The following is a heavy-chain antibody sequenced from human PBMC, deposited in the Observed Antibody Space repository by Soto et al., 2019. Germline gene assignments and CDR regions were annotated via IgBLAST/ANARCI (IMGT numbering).Heavy chain of an antibody. V-gene: IGHV3-21*01. J-gene: IGHJ4*02. D-gene: IGHD3-22*01. CDR3: AREDSIIIPDVSDF. Sequence: GGSLRLSCTVSGFAFNNYGINWVRQAPGKGLEWVSSISKSDYTYYSDSVKGRFAISRDNAKSSVSLQMNTLRVEDTAVYYCAREDSIIIPDVSDFWGQGTLVTVSS. CDR1: GFAFNNYG. CDR2: ISKSDYT.